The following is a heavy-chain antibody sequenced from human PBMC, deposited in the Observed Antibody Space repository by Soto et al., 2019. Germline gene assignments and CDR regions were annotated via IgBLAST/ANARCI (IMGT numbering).Heavy chain of an antibody. CDR2: INHSGST. J-gene: IGHJ5*02. V-gene: IGHV4-34*01. CDR3: ARGRDVVVPAAIRMYDWFDP. CDR1: GGSFSGYY. Sequence: PSETLSLTCAVYGGSFSGYYWSWIRQPPGKGLEWIGEINHSGSTNYNPSLKSRVTISVDTSKNQFSLKLSSVTAADTAVYYCARGRDVVVPAAIRMYDWFDPWGQGIRVTVSS. D-gene: IGHD2-2*01.